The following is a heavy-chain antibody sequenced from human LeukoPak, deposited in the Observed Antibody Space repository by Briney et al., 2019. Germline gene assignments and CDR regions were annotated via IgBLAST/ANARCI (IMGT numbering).Heavy chain of an antibody. J-gene: IGHJ4*02. CDR1: GFTFSSYG. V-gene: IGHV3-30*18. CDR2: ISYDGTNK. Sequence: GGSLRLSCAASGFTFSSYGMHWVRQAPGKGLEWVAFISYDGTNKYFADSVRGRFTISRDNSKNTLYLQMNSLRAEDTAVYYCAKHGFGVFEGYWGQGTLVTVSS. D-gene: IGHD3-10*01. CDR3: AKHGFGVFEGY.